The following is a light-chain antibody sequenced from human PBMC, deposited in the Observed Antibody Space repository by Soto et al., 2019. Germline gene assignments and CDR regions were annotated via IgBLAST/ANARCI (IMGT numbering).Light chain of an antibody. CDR2: DAS. Sequence: EIVLTQSPATLSLSPGERATLSCRASQTVSSYLAWYQQKPGQAPRLLIYDASNRATGIPVRFRASGSGTDFTLTISSLEPEDFAIYYCHQRSNWPRTFGQGTKVEI. CDR3: HQRSNWPRT. V-gene: IGKV3-11*01. J-gene: IGKJ1*01. CDR1: QTVSSY.